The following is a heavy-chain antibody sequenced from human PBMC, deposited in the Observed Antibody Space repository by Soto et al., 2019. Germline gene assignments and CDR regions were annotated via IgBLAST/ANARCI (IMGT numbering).Heavy chain of an antibody. CDR1: GDSVSSDITS. CDR2: TYYRSKWFH. CDR3: ARGNALDV. V-gene: IGHV6-1*01. D-gene: IGHD3-10*01. Sequence: QGQLQQSGPGLVKPSQTLSLTCAISGDSVSSDITSWNWIRQSPSRGLEWLGRTYYRSKWFHDYAASVKSRITINPDTSKKQFALELNSMAPEDTAGYYCARGNALDVWGQGTVVTVSS. J-gene: IGHJ3*01.